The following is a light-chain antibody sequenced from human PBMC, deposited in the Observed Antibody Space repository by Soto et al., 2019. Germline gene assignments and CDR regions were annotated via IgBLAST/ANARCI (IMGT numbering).Light chain of an antibody. CDR3: QQYNDWPPET. Sequence: EILMTQSPATLSVSPGERATLSCRASQSVRSNLAWYQQKPGQAPRLLIFGASIRATGIPARFSGSGSGTEFTLTISSLQSEDFAVYHCQQYNDWPPETFGQGTKLEIK. CDR1: QSVRSN. J-gene: IGKJ2*01. CDR2: GAS. V-gene: IGKV3-15*01.